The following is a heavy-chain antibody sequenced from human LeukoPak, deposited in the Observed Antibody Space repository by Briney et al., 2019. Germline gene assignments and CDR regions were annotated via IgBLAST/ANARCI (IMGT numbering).Heavy chain of an antibody. CDR2: INHSGST. CDR1: GGSISSYY. V-gene: IGHV4-34*01. D-gene: IGHD2-2*01. J-gene: IGHJ4*02. CDR3: AIQLYTRSSTSMDFDY. Sequence: SETLSLTCTVSGGSISSYYWSWIRQPPGKGLEWIGEINHSGSTNYNPSLKSRVTISVDTSKNQFSLKLSSVTAADTAAYYCAIQLYTRSSTSMDFDYWGQGTLVTVSS.